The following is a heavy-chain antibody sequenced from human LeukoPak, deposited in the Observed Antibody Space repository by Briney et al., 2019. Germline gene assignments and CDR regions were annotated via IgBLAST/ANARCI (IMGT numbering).Heavy chain of an antibody. Sequence: SETLSLTCTVSGGSMFSYYWNWIRQPPGKGPEWIGYIYSSGITNYSPSLRSRGTISVVTSRNQFSLRLTSVTAADTAIYYCARRAYYDSSGYHPTSGYFDLWGRGTLVTVSS. CDR2: IYSSGIT. V-gene: IGHV4-4*08. D-gene: IGHD3-22*01. CDR3: ARRAYYDSSGYHPTSGYFDL. CDR1: GGSMFSYY. J-gene: IGHJ2*01.